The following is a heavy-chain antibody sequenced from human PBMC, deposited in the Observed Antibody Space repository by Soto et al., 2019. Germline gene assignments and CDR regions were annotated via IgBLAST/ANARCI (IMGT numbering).Heavy chain of an antibody. J-gene: IGHJ4*02. D-gene: IGHD4-17*01. CDR3: ASPVGDSDPYFDY. CDR2: ISYDGSKK. Sequence: LRLSCAASGFTLRDFAMHWVRQAPGKGLEWVAVISYDGSKKYFADSVKGRFTISRDNSNNTLYLQMNSLRPDDTAVYHCASPVGDSDPYFDYWGPGTLVTVSS. V-gene: IGHV3-30-3*01. CDR1: GFTLRDFA.